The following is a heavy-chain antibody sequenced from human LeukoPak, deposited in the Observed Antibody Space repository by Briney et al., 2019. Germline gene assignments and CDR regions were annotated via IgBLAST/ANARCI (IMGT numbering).Heavy chain of an antibody. J-gene: IGHJ4*02. D-gene: IGHD3-10*01. V-gene: IGHV3-74*01. CDR1: GFTFSYNW. CDR2: ISSDGRTT. Sequence: PGGSLRLSCAASGFTFSYNWMRWVRQAPGEGLVWVSRISSDGRTTHYADSVKGRFTISSDSAKNTLFLQMNDLRAEDTAVYYCLGYYSGSPNWGQGTLVTVSS. CDR3: LGYYSGSPN.